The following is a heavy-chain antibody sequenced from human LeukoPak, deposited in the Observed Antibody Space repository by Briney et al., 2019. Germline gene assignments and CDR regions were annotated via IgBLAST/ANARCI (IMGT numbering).Heavy chain of an antibody. D-gene: IGHD4-17*01. CDR2: IIPIFGTA. Sequence: SVKVSCKASGGTFSSYAISWVRQAPGQGLEWMGGIIPIFGTANYAQKFQGRVTITADESTSTAYMELSSLRTEDMAVYYCARAATVTAESAFGYWGQGTLVTVSS. V-gene: IGHV1-69*01. CDR3: ARAATVTAESAFGY. CDR1: GGTFSSYA. J-gene: IGHJ4*02.